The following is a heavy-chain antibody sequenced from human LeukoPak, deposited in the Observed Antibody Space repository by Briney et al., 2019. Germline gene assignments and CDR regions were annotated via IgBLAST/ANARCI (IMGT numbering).Heavy chain of an antibody. Sequence: GGSLRLSCAASGFTFNKYAMTWVRQAPGKGLEWVSVISGSGQNTYYADSVKGRFTISRDNSRNTLYLQMNSLRAEDTAVYYCAKEPAWLPQNWYFDLWGRGTLVTVSS. CDR1: GFTFNKYA. CDR2: ISGSGQNT. D-gene: IGHD6-19*01. V-gene: IGHV3-23*01. J-gene: IGHJ2*01. CDR3: AKEPAWLPQNWYFDL.